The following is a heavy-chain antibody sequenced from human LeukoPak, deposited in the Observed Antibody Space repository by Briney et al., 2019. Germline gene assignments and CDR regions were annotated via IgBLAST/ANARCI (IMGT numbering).Heavy chain of an antibody. D-gene: IGHD6-13*01. J-gene: IGHJ4*02. V-gene: IGHV4-34*01. Sequence: PSETLSLTCAVYGGSFSGYYWSWIRQPPGKGLEWIGEINHSGSTNYNPSLKSRVTISVDTSKNQFSLKLSSVTAADTAVYYCARGPGYSCSWPFDYWGQGTLVTVSS. CDR3: ARGPGYSCSWPFDY. CDR2: INHSGST. CDR1: GGSFSGYY.